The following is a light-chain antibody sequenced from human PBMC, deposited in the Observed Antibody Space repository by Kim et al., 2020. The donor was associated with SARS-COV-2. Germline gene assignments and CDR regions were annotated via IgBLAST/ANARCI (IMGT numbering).Light chain of an antibody. J-gene: IGKJ4*01. CDR3: QQYNDWVT. CDR1: RSVADK. CDR2: GAS. V-gene: IGKV3-15*01. Sequence: VSPGEGVTLSCGASRSVADKLAWYQQKPGQAPRLLIYGASIRAAGVPARFGGSGSGTAFTLTISTLQSEDSAIYYCQQYNDWVTFGGGTKVDIK.